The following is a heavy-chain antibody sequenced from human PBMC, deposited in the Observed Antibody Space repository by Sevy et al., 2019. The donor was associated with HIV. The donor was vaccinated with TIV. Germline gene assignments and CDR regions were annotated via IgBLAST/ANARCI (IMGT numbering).Heavy chain of an antibody. J-gene: IGHJ6*02. CDR2: ISYDGNLK. D-gene: IGHD3-22*01. CDR3: VKAPNDYDNSGWAGLEV. V-gene: IGHV3-30*18. CDR1: GFTFNFYG. Sequence: GGSQRLSCAASGFTFNFYGMHWVRQAPGKGLEWVALISYDGNLKYYADSAKGRFTISRDNSKNTLYLQMNSLRPEDTAVYYCVKAPNDYDNSGWAGLEVWGQGTTVTVSS.